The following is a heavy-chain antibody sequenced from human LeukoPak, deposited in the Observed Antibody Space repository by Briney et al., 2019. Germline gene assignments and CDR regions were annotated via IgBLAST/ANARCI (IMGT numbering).Heavy chain of an antibody. CDR3: AKDAQRGFDYSNSLEY. CDR2: IWSDGSNK. V-gene: IGHV3-33*06. J-gene: IGHJ4*02. CDR1: GFTLSHYG. D-gene: IGHD4-11*01. Sequence: GGSLRLSCAASGFTLSHYGMHWVRQAPGKGLEWVAAIWSDGSNKFYADSVKGRFTISRDDSRDTVYLQMDSLTAEDTAVYYRAKDAQRGFDYSNSLEYWGQGTLVTVSS.